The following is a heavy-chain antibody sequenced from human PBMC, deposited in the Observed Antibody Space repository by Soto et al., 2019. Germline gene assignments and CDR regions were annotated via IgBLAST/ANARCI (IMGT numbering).Heavy chain of an antibody. V-gene: IGHV3-33*01. CDR2: IWYDGSNK. Sequence: VAVIWYDGSNKYYADSVKGRFTISRDNSKNTLYLQMNSLRAEDTAVYYCARGQLDTLDYWGQGTLVTVSS. CDR3: ARGQLDTLDY. J-gene: IGHJ4*02. D-gene: IGHD6-6*01.